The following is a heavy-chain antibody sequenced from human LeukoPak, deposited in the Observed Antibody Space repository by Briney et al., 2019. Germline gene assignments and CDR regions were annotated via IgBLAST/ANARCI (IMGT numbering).Heavy chain of an antibody. CDR1: GFTFSSYA. J-gene: IGHJ4*02. D-gene: IGHD1-14*01. V-gene: IGHV3-23*01. CDR2: ISGSGGST. CDR3: AKMDLYTATGTFDY. Sequence: GGSLRLSCAASGFTFSSYAMSWVRQAPGKGLEGVSAISGSGGSTYYADSVKGRFTISRDNSKDTLYLQMNSLRAEDTAVYYCAKMDLYTATGTFDYWGQGTLVTVSS.